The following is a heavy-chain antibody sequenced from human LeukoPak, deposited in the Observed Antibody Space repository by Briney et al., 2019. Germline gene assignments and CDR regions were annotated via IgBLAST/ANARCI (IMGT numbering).Heavy chain of an antibody. CDR3: AKSLGVGGYTRYKGFDQ. V-gene: IGHV3-23*01. CDR1: GFALNSFA. J-gene: IGHJ4*02. D-gene: IGHD3-16*02. CDR2: ISNSDGSS. Sequence: GGSLRLSCAASGFALNSFAMNWARQAPGKGLEWGSSISNSDGSSHYADFVKGRFTISRDNSKNTLHLQMNSLRAEDTAVYYCAKSLGVGGYTRYKGFDQWGQGTLVTVSS.